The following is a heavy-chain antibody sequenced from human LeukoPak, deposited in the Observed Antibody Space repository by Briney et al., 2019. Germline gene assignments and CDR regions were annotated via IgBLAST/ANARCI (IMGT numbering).Heavy chain of an antibody. CDR2: ITSDSAYI. CDR3: ARYGVSSSTSYIDF. D-gene: IGHD2-2*01. J-gene: IGHJ4*02. Sequence: GGSLRLSCAASGFSFSTYAMNWVRQAPGEGLKWVSCITSDSAYIHYADSVKGRFTISRDNAKNSLYLQMNSLRAEDTAVYYCARYGVSSSTSYIDFWGQGTLVTVSS. V-gene: IGHV3-21*01. CDR1: GFSFSTYA.